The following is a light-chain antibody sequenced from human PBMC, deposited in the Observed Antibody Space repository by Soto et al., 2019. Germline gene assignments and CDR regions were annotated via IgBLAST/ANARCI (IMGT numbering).Light chain of an antibody. V-gene: IGLV3-1*01. CDR1: KLEDIY. J-gene: IGLJ2*01. CDR2: EDN. Sequence: SYELTQPPSVSVSPGQTASIPCSREKLEDIYVCWYQQKPGQSPLLVIYEDNKRPSGIPERFSGSNSGNTATLTISGTQAMDEADYYCQAWDSRTVLSGGGTKLTVL. CDR3: QAWDSRTVL.